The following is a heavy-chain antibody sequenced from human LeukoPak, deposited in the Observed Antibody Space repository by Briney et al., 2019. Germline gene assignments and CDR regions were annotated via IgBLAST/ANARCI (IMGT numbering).Heavy chain of an antibody. CDR3: ARAPSVWMPRHYYYYYMDV. V-gene: IGHV4-39*07. Sequence: SETLSLTCTVSGGSISSSSYYWGWIRQPPGKGLEWIASIYHSGSTYYNPSLKSRVTISVDTSKNQFSLNLISVTAADTAVYYCARAPSVWMPRHYYYYYMDVWGRGTTVTISS. J-gene: IGHJ6*03. D-gene: IGHD5-12*01. CDR1: GGSISSSSYY. CDR2: IYHSGST.